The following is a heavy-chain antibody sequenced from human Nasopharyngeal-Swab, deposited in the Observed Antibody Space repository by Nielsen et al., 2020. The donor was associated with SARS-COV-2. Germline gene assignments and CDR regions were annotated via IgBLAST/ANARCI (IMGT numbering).Heavy chain of an antibody. V-gene: IGHV1-3*01. D-gene: IGHD3-16*01. Sequence: WVRQAPGQRLEWMGWINPGNGNTKYSQEFQGRATITRDTPASTAYMELSSLRSEDTAIYYCARDLGGYYYYMDVWGKGTTVTVSS. CDR2: INPGNGNT. J-gene: IGHJ6*03. CDR3: ARDLGGYYYYMDV.